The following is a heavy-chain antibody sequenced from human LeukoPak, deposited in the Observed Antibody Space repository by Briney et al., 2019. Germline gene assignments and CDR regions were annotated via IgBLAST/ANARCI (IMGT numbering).Heavy chain of an antibody. V-gene: IGHV1-18*01. Sequence: GASVKVSCKASGYTFTSYGISWVRQAPGQGLEWMGWISAYNGNTNYAQKLQGRVTMTTDTSTSTAYMELRSLRSDDTAMYYCARDYYGSGSYYNPDAFDIWGQGTMVTVSS. CDR1: GYTFTSYG. D-gene: IGHD3-10*01. CDR2: ISAYNGNT. CDR3: ARDYYGSGSYYNPDAFDI. J-gene: IGHJ3*02.